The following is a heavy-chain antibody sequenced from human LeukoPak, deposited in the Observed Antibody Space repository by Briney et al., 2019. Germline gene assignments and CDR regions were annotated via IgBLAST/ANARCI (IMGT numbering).Heavy chain of an antibody. Sequence: SETLSLTCAVSGYSISSGYYWGWIRQPPGRGLEWIGSIYHSGSTYYNPSLKSRVTISVDTSKNQLSLKLSSVTAADTAVYYCARHAPGIVLMVYAAGRYFDYWGRGTLVTVSS. D-gene: IGHD2-8*01. CDR3: ARHAPGIVLMVYAAGRYFDY. CDR2: IYHSGST. CDR1: GYSISSGYY. J-gene: IGHJ4*02. V-gene: IGHV4-38-2*01.